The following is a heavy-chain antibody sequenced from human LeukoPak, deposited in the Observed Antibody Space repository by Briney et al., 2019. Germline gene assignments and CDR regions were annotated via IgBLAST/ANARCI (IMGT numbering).Heavy chain of an antibody. CDR2: INHSGST. J-gene: IGHJ4*02. Sequence: SETLSLTCAVYGGSFSGYYWSWIRQPPGKGLEWIGEINHSGSTNYNPSLKSRVTISVDTSKNQFSLRLSSVTAADTAVYYCARAGYSYGTGYYFDYWGQGALVTVSS. CDR3: ARAGYSYGTGYYFDY. CDR1: GGSFSGYY. V-gene: IGHV4-34*01. D-gene: IGHD5-18*01.